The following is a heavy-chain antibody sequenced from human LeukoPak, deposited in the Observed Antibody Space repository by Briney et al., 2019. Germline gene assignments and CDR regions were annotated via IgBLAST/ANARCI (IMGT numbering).Heavy chain of an antibody. Sequence: PSETLSLTCTVSGGSISSYYWSWIRQPPGKGLEWIGYIYYSGSPNYNPSLKSRVTISVDTSKNQFSLKLSSVTAADTAVYYCAGSADYGDYAHSFDYWGQGTLVTVSS. CDR1: GGSISSYY. CDR3: AGSADYGDYAHSFDY. CDR2: IYYSGSP. D-gene: IGHD4-17*01. V-gene: IGHV4-59*01. J-gene: IGHJ4*02.